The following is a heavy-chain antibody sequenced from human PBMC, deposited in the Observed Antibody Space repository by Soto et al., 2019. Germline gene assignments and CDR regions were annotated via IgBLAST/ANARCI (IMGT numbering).Heavy chain of an antibody. Sequence: QLVESGGGLVQPGGSLRLSCADSGFSVSNNYMKWVRQAPGKGLGWVLLIYSGGSTYYADSVKGRFTISRDNSKNTLFLQMNSLRVEDTAVYYCARDRGYRWGEGTMVTVSS. CDR2: IYSGGST. CDR1: GFSVSNNY. D-gene: IGHD5-12*01. V-gene: IGHV3-66*01. CDR3: ARDRGYR. J-gene: IGHJ3*01.